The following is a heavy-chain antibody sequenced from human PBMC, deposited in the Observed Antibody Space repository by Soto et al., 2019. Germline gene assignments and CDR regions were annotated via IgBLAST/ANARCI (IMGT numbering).Heavy chain of an antibody. V-gene: IGHV3-53*04. Sequence: EVQLVESGGGLVQPGGSLRLSCAASGFTVSSNYMSWVRQAPGKGLEWVSVIYSGGSTDYADSVKGRFTISRHNSKNTLYLQMNSLRAEDTAVYYCARDSVRYYYGRDVWGQGTTVTVSS. CDR3: ARDSVRYYYGRDV. CDR2: IYSGGST. J-gene: IGHJ6*02. CDR1: GFTVSSNY.